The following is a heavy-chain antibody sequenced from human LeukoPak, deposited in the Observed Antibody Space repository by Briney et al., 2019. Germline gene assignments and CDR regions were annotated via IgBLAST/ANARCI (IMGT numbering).Heavy chain of an antibody. CDR2: INSGGTP. D-gene: IGHD6-19*01. Sequence: GGSLRLSCAASGVAVSSNYMTSVRQAPGKGLEWVSLINSGGTPFYADSVRARFTISRDTSKNTLYLQMDSLRVEDTAVYFCARDWYNSAWPVPYGMDIWGQGTTVTVSS. CDR1: GVAVSSNY. CDR3: ARDWYNSAWPVPYGMDI. V-gene: IGHV3-66*01. J-gene: IGHJ6*02.